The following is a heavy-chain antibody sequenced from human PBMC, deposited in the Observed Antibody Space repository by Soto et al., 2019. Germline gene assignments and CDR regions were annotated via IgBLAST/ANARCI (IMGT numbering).Heavy chain of an antibody. CDR2: ITYNGRT. CDR3: ARERQVGPSSGRFDP. J-gene: IGHJ5*02. Sequence: QVHLQESGPGLVKPSQTLSLTCSVNGDSINSDSVYWSWIRQSPGKGLEYIGYITYNGRTFYNPSLKSRVTMSVDTPKNQFSLEVRSVPAADTAVYYCARERQVGPSSGRFDPWGQGTLVTVST. V-gene: IGHV4-31*03. CDR1: GDSINSDSVY.